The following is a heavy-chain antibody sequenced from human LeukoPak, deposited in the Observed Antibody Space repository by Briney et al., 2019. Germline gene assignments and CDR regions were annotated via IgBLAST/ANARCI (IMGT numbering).Heavy chain of an antibody. CDR3: ARRDSSGWDYFDY. CDR2: IYYSGST. Sequence: SETLSLTCTVSGGSISSYYWSWIRQPPGKGLEWIGYIYYSGSTNYNPSLKSRVTISVDTSKNQFSLKLSSVTAVDTAVYYCARRDSSGWDYFDYWGQGTLVTVSS. CDR1: GGSISSYY. J-gene: IGHJ4*02. D-gene: IGHD6-19*01. V-gene: IGHV4-59*08.